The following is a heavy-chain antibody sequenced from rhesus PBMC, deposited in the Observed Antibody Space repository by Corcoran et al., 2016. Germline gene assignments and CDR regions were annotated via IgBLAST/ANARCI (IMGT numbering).Heavy chain of an antibody. D-gene: IGHD1-44*02. Sequence: QVQLQQWGEGLVKPSETLSLTCAVYGGSVSGYWWGWIRQPPGKGLEWIGRIRSGGSTNYNPALKSRVTFSIDTSKNQFSLKVRSVTAADTAVYYCARQATGRDSTPLDVWGRGVLVTVSS. V-gene: IGHV4-160*01. CDR1: GGSVSGYW. CDR2: IRSGGST. CDR3: ARQATGRDSTPLDV. J-gene: IGHJ5-2*02.